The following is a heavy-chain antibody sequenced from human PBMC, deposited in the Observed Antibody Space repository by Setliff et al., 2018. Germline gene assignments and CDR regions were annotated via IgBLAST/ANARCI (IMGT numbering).Heavy chain of an antibody. CDR1: GGSLSSYY. Sequence: PSETLSLTCTVSGGSLSSYYWSGIRQPAGKGLEWIGHIYIGGSANYNPSLKSRVTMSIDTSKNQFSLKLNSVTAADMAVYYCAREQWLDPPGYYYMDVWAKGTTVTVSS. CDR2: IYIGGSA. J-gene: IGHJ6*03. V-gene: IGHV4-4*07. CDR3: AREQWLDPPGYYYMDV. D-gene: IGHD6-19*01.